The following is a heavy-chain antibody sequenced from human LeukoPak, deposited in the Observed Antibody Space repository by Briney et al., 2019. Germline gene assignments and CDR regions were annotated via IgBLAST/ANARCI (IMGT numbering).Heavy chain of an antibody. CDR3: ARDSSGYYGEWNFDY. Sequence: VALVKVSCKASGGTFSSYAISWVRQAPGQGLEWMGRIIPIFGIANYAQKFQGRVTITADKSTSTAYMELSSLRSEDTAVYYCARDSSGYYGEWNFDYWGQGTLVTVSS. CDR1: GGTFSSYA. V-gene: IGHV1-69*04. CDR2: IIPIFGIA. D-gene: IGHD3-22*01. J-gene: IGHJ4*02.